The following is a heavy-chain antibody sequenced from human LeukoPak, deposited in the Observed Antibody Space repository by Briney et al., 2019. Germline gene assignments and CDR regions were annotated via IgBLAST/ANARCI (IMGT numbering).Heavy chain of an antibody. Sequence: QPGGSLRLSCAASGFTFSNNWMTWVRQAPGKGLEWVASVKKGASEKYYVDSVKGRFTISRDDSKSTLSLQMNSLRAEDTALYYCAKKYYYGSGTYIFYFDYWGQGTPVTVSS. CDR1: GFTFSNNW. J-gene: IGHJ4*02. CDR2: VKKGASEK. D-gene: IGHD3-10*01. CDR3: AKKYYYGSGTYIFYFDY. V-gene: IGHV3-7*03.